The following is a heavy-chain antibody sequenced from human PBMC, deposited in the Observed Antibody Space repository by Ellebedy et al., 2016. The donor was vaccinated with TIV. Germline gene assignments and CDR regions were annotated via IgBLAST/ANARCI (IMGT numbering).Heavy chain of an antibody. CDR3: ARGGKTGTTKDYFDY. CDR2: INPSGGGT. Sequence: AASVNVSCKASGYTFTTSYMHWVRQAPGQGLEWMGIINPSGGGTKYAQRFQRRLTMTRDTSTSAVYMELSSLRSEDTAVYFCARGGKTGTTKDYFDYWGQGTLVTVSS. J-gene: IGHJ4*02. V-gene: IGHV1-46*01. CDR1: GYTFTTSY. D-gene: IGHD1-1*01.